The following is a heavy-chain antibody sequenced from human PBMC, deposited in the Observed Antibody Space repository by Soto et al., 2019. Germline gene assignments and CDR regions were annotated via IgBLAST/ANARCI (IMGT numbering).Heavy chain of an antibody. V-gene: IGHV1-69*13. Sequence: SVKVSCKASGGTFSSYAISWVRQAPGQGLEWLGGIIPIFGTANYAQKFQGRVTITADESTSTAYMELSSLGSEDTAVYYCARVYSYGLRVVSPRARYGMDVWGQGTTVTV. CDR1: GGTFSSYA. J-gene: IGHJ6*02. CDR3: ARVYSYGLRVVSPRARYGMDV. D-gene: IGHD5-18*01. CDR2: IIPIFGTA.